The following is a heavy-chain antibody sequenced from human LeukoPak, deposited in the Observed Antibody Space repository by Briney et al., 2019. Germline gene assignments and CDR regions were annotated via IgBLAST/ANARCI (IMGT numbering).Heavy chain of an antibody. D-gene: IGHD6-19*01. CDR3: ARDWVAGTENDAFDI. CDR2: ISYDGSNK. J-gene: IGHJ3*02. CDR1: GFTFSSYG. Sequence: GGSLRLSCAASGFTFSSYGMHWVRQAPGKGLEWVAIISYDGSNKYYAESVKGRFTISRDNSKNTLYLQMNSLRAEDTAVYYCARDWVAGTENDAFDIWGQGTMVTVSS. V-gene: IGHV3-30*03.